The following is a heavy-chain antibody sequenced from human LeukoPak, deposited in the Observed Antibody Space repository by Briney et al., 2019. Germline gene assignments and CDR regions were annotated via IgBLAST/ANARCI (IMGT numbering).Heavy chain of an antibody. V-gene: IGHV4-34*01. Sequence: SETLSLTCAVYGGSFSGYYWRWIRQPPGKGLGWIGEINHSESTNYNPSLKSRVTISVDTSKNQYSLKLSSVTDADTAVYYCARVDYVWGSYRYTSNFDYWGQGTLVTVSS. CDR1: GGSFSGYY. D-gene: IGHD3-16*02. J-gene: IGHJ4*02. CDR2: INHSEST. CDR3: ARVDYVWGSYRYTSNFDY.